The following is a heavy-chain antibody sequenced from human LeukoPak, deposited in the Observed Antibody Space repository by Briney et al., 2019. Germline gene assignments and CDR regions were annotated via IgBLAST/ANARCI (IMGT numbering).Heavy chain of an antibody. D-gene: IGHD6-19*01. CDR2: TVGGGDGT. J-gene: IGHJ4*02. CDR1: GFTFSSTS. V-gene: IGHV3-23*01. CDR3: AKGSAVADLYFDY. Sequence: GGSLRLSCAASGFTFSSTSMSWVRQAPGKGLEWVAVTVGGGDGTYYADSVKGRFTISRDNSNNTLYLQMNSLRAEDTAVYYCAKGSAVADLYFDYWGQGTLVTVSS.